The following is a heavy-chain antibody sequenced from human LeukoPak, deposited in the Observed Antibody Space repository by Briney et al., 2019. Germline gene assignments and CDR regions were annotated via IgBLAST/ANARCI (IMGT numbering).Heavy chain of an antibody. CDR1: GFTVSSNY. CDR3: AKGEGRSPSGYFDL. J-gene: IGHJ2*01. D-gene: IGHD6-6*01. CDR2: IYSGGRT. V-gene: IGHV3-66*01. Sequence: GGSLRLSCAASGFTVSSNYMNWVRQAPGKGLEWVSVIYSGGRTYYVDSVKGRFTISRDNSKNTLYLQMNSLRAEDTAVYYCAKGEGRSPSGYFDLWGRGTLVTVSS.